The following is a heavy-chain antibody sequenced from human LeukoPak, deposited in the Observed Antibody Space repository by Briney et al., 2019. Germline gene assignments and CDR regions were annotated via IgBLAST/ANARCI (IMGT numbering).Heavy chain of an antibody. CDR2: IKQDGGEK. Sequence: PGGSLRLACAASGFTFGSYWMSWVRQAPGKGLEWVANIKQDGGEKYYVDSVKGRFAISRDSARNSLYLQMNSLRAEDTAVYYCAKEPELRYFDWLPTYYFDYWGQGTLVTVSS. V-gene: IGHV3-7*03. D-gene: IGHD3-9*01. J-gene: IGHJ4*02. CDR3: AKEPELRYFDWLPTYYFDY. CDR1: GFTFGSYW.